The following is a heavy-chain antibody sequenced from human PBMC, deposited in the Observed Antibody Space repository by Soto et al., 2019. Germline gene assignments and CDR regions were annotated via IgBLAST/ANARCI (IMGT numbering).Heavy chain of an antibody. J-gene: IGHJ6*02. CDR1: GGSISSYY. CDR2: IYYSGST. CDR3: ARDQARYGMDV. V-gene: IGHV4-59*01. Sequence: QVQLQESGPGLVKPSETLSLTCTVSGGSISSYYWSWIRQPPGKGLEWIGYIYYSGSTNYNPSLKSRVPISVDTSKNQFSLKLSSVTAADTAVYYCARDQARYGMDVWGQGTTVTVSS.